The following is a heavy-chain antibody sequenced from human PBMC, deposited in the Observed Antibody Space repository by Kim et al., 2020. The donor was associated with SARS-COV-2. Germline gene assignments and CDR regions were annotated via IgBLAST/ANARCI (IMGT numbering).Heavy chain of an antibody. V-gene: IGHV5-51*01. CDR1: GYSFTSYW. CDR3: ARLPQYCSSTSCSATSYFDY. Sequence: GESLKISCKGSGYSFTSYWIGWVRQMPGKGLEWMGIIYPGDSDTRYSPSFQGQVTISADKSISTAYLQWSSLKASDTAMYYCARLPQYCSSTSCSATSYFDYWGQGTLVTVSS. J-gene: IGHJ4*02. D-gene: IGHD2-2*01. CDR2: IYPGDSDT.